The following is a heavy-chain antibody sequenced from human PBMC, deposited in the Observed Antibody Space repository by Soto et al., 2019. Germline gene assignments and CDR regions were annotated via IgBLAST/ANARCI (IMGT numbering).Heavy chain of an antibody. J-gene: IGHJ5*02. CDR3: ARGVSSSWYPNWFDP. CDR1: GCSISSYY. D-gene: IGHD6-13*01. V-gene: IGHV4-59*01. CDR2: IYYSGST. Sequence: SETLSLTCTVSGCSISSYYWSWIRQPPGKGLEWIGYIYYSGSTNYNPSLKSRVTISVDTSKNQFSLKLSSVTAADTAVYYCARGVSSSWYPNWFDPWGQGTLVTVSS.